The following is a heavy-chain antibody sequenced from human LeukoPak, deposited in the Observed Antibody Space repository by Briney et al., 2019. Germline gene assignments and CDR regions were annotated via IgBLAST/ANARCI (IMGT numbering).Heavy chain of an antibody. CDR2: INAGNGNT. CDR3: ARGPYGSGIGFDY. CDR1: RYTFTSYA. Sequence: ASVKFSCKASRYTFTSYAMHWVRQAPGQRLEWMGWINAGNGNTKYSQKFQGRVTITRDTSASTAYMELSSLRSEDTAVYYCARGPYGSGIGFDYWGQGTLVTVSS. D-gene: IGHD3-10*01. J-gene: IGHJ4*02. V-gene: IGHV1-3*01.